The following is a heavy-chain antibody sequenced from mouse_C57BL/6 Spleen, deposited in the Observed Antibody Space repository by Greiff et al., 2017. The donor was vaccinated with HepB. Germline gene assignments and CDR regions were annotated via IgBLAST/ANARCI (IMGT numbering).Heavy chain of an antibody. Sequence: VQLQEPGAELVKPGASVKLSCKASGYTFTSYWMKWVKQRPGQGLEWIGEINPSDGYTNYNQKFKGKATLTVDKSSSTAYMQLSSLTSEDSAVYYCARGDENYFDYWGQGTTLTVSS. V-gene: IGHV1-50*01. CDR2: INPSDGYT. J-gene: IGHJ2*01. CDR1: GYTFTSYW. CDR3: ARGDENYFDY.